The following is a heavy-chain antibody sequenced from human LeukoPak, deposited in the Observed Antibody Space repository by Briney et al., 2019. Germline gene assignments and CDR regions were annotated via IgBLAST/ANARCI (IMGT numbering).Heavy chain of an antibody. J-gene: IGHJ6*02. V-gene: IGHV4-4*02. D-gene: IGHD6-6*01. CDR2: IYHSGST. Sequence: SGTLSLTCAVSGGSISSSNWWSWVRQPPGKGLEWIGEIYHSGSTNYNPSLKSRVTISVDKSKNQFSLKLSSVTAADTAVYYCASIAARSGYYYYYGMDVWGQGTTVTVSS. CDR1: GGSISSSNW. CDR3: ASIAARSGYYYYYGMDV.